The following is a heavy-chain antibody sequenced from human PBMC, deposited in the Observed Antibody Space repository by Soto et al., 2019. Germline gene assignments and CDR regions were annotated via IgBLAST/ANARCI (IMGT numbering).Heavy chain of an antibody. CDR3: ARVMNGDYDGEGY. V-gene: IGHV3-21*01. J-gene: IGHJ4*02. CDR1: GFTFSSYT. D-gene: IGHD4-17*01. Sequence: EVQLVESGGGLVKPGGSLRLSCAASGFTFSSYTMNWVRQAPGKGLEWVAFISSSSTYIYYAASVKGRFTISRDNAKNSLFLQMNSLRVEDSAVYFCARVMNGDYDGEGYWGQGTLVTVSS. CDR2: ISSSSTYI.